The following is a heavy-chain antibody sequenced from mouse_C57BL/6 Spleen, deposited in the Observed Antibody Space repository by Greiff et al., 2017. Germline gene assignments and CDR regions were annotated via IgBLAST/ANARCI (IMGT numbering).Heavy chain of an antibody. Sequence: EVHLVESEGGLVQPGSSMKLSCTASGFTFSDYYMAWVRQVPEKGLEWVANINYDGSSTYYLDSLKSRFIISRDNAKNILYLQMSSLKSEDTATYYCARDGGSGFAWFAYWGQGTLVTVSA. CDR2: INYDGSST. D-gene: IGHD3-2*02. J-gene: IGHJ3*01. CDR3: ARDGGSGFAWFAY. CDR1: GFTFSDYY. V-gene: IGHV5-16*01.